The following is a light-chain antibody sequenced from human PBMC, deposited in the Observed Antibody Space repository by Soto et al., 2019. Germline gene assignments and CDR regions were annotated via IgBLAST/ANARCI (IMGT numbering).Light chain of an antibody. CDR3: QQYGSSPTT. CDR1: QSVSSN. Sequence: EIVMTQSSATLSVSPGERATLSCRASQSVSSNLAWYQQKPGQAPRLLIYGASTRATGIPARFSGSGSGTDFTLTISSLEPEDSAVYHCQQYGSSPTTFGQGTKVDIK. V-gene: IGKV3-15*01. CDR2: GAS. J-gene: IGKJ1*01.